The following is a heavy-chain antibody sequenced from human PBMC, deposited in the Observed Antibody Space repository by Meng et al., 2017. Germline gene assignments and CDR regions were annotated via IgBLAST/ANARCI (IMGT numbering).Heavy chain of an antibody. CDR2: IIPIFGTA. V-gene: IGHV1-69*05. J-gene: IGHJ6*02. Sequence: SVKVSCKASGGTFSSYAISWVRQALGQGLEWMGGIIPIFGTANYAQKFQGRVTITTDESTSTAYMELSSLRSEDTAVYYCARRGADTAMVYYYYGMDVWGQGTTVTVSS. D-gene: IGHD5-18*01. CDR3: ARRGADTAMVYYYYGMDV. CDR1: GGTFSSYA.